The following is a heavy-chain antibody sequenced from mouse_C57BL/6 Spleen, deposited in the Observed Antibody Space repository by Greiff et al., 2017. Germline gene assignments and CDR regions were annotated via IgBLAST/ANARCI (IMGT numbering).Heavy chain of an antibody. J-gene: IGHJ1*03. V-gene: IGHV1-69*01. CDR2: IEPGDSYT. CDR1: GYTFTSYG. Sequence: QVQLQQPGPELVMPGATVKLSCKASGYTFTSYGVHWVKQRPGQGLEWIGEIEPGDSYTNYNQKIKSKSTWNVDKTSSAAYMLLSSQASEDSDVYYCARGDSGFWGTGTTVTVSS. CDR3: ARGDSGF.